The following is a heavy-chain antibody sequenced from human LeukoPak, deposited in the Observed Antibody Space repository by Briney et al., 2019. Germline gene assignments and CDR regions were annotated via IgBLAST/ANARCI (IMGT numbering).Heavy chain of an antibody. J-gene: IGHJ6*03. CDR1: CGSISSGSYY. Sequence: SETLSLTCSVSCGSISSGSYYWSWIRQPAGKGLEWIGRIYTSGSTNYNPSLKSRVTISVDTSKNQFSLKLSSVTAADTAVYYCARTVKRYYYYYYMDVWGKGTTVTVSS. CDR3: ARTVKRYYYYYYMDV. V-gene: IGHV4-61*02. D-gene: IGHD1-1*01. CDR2: IYTSGST.